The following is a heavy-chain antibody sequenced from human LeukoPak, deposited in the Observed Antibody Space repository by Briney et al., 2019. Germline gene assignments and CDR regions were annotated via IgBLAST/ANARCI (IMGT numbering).Heavy chain of an antibody. Sequence: GASVKVSCKASGYTFTSYYMHWVRQAPGQGLEWMGIINPSGGSTSYAQKFQGRVTMTRDMSTSTVYMELSSLRSEDTAVYYCAMGSIDRVMDVWGKGTTVTVSS. CDR2: INPSGGST. CDR3: AMGSIDRVMDV. J-gene: IGHJ6*03. CDR1: GYTFTSYY. V-gene: IGHV1-46*01. D-gene: IGHD3-10*01.